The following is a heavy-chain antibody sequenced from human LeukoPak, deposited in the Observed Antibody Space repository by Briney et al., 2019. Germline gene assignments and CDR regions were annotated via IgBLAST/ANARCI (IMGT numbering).Heavy chain of an antibody. CDR3: AKDRGMYYDFWSGYFELDY. J-gene: IGHJ4*02. Sequence: GGSLRLSCAASGFTFSSYGMHWVRQAPGKGLEWVAFIRYDGSNKYYADSVKGRFTISRDNSKNTLYLQMNSLRAEDTAVYYCAKDRGMYYDFWSGYFELDYWGQGTLVTVSS. D-gene: IGHD3-3*01. CDR2: IRYDGSNK. V-gene: IGHV3-30*02. CDR1: GFTFSSYG.